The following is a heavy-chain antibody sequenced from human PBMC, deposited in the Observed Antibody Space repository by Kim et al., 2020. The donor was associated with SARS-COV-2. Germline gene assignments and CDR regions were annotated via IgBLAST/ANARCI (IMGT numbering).Heavy chain of an antibody. CDR2: ISGSGGRT. CDR3: ARTYSSGWNAFDY. CDR1: GFTFSSYA. D-gene: IGHD6-19*01. V-gene: IGHV3-23*01. J-gene: IGHJ4*02. Sequence: GGSLRLSCAASGFTFSSYAMSWVRQAPGKGLEWVSAISGSGGRTYYADSVKGRFTISRDNSKNTLYLQMNSLRAEDTAVYYCARTYSSGWNAFDYWGQGTLVTVSS.